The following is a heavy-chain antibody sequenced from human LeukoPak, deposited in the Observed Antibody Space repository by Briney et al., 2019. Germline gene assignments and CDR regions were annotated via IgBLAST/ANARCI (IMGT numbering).Heavy chain of an antibody. CDR2: INAGNGNT. CDR1: GYTFDNHY. V-gene: IGHV1-3*01. J-gene: IGHJ4*02. CDR3: ARSYCSGGRCYWYYFDY. D-gene: IGHD2-15*01. Sequence: GASVKVSCKASGYTFDNHYMYWVRQAPGQGLEWMGWINAGNGNTKYSQKFQGRVTITRDTSASTAYMELSSLRSEDTAVYYCARSYCSGGRCYWYYFDYWGQGTLVTVSS.